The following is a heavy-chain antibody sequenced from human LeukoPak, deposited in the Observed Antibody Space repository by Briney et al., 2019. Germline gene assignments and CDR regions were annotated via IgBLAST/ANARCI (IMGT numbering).Heavy chain of an antibody. CDR2: MFYGGRT. J-gene: IGHJ5*02. V-gene: IGHV4-39*01. Sequence: PSETLSLTCSVSGGSISTSDNHWDWIRQPPRKGLEWIGSMFYGGRTFYSPSLKSRVTISVDTSKNQYSLRLSSVTAADTAVYYCAGHALVTSISTYNWFDPWGQGTLVTVSS. CDR1: GGSISTSDNH. CDR3: AGHALVTSISTYNWFDP. D-gene: IGHD2-21*02.